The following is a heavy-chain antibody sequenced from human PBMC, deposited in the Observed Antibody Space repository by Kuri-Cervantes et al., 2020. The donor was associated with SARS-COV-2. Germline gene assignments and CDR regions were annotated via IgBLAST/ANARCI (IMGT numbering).Heavy chain of an antibody. CDR2: ISYDGTNK. D-gene: IGHD4-11*01. J-gene: IGHJ5*02. V-gene: IGHV3-30*04. CDR1: GFNFRGYA. Sequence: GGSLRLSCAASGFNFRGYAMNWVRQAPGKGLEWVALISYDGTNKYYADSVKGRFTISRDNSKNTLYLEMDSLSGEDTAVYYCANPSLQPTVAWGQGTLVTVSS. CDR3: ANPSLQPTVA.